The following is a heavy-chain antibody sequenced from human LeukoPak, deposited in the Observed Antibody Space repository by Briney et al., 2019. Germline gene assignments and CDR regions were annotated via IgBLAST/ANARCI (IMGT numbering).Heavy chain of an antibody. V-gene: IGHV4-59*08. Sequence: SETLSLTCTVSGGSISSYYWSWIRKPPGKGLEGIGYIYNSGSTNYNPSLKSRVTISVDTSKNQLSLKLSSVTAADTAVYSCARHVDGYGTIHDWGQGTLVTVSS. CDR3: ARHVDGYGTIHD. D-gene: IGHD5-24*01. J-gene: IGHJ4*02. CDR1: GGSISSYY. CDR2: IYNSGST.